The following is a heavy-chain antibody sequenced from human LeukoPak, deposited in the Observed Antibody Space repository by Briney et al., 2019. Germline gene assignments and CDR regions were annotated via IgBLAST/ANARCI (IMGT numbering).Heavy chain of an antibody. D-gene: IGHD1-26*01. Sequence: GASVKVSCKAFGYTFTGYWMHWVRQAPGQGLEWLGLINPSGRSTLYAQKFQGRVTMTRDMSTTTDYMELSSLRSEDTAVYYCARDNSVGDVAWWFDPWGQGTLVTVSS. V-gene: IGHV1-46*01. CDR2: INPSGRST. J-gene: IGHJ5*02. CDR1: GYTFTGYW. CDR3: ARDNSVGDVAWWFDP.